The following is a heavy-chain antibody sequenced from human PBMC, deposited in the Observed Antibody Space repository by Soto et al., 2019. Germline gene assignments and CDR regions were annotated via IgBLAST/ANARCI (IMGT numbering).Heavy chain of an antibody. J-gene: IGHJ5*02. V-gene: IGHV4-39*01. CDR3: ARRTPLYASESSRFDP. CDR1: GGSISSSNYY. CDR2: MHYSGST. D-gene: IGHD3-10*01. Sequence: PSETLSLTCTVSGGSISSSNYYWGWIRQPPGKGLEWIGTMHYSGSTNYNPSLKSRVTISVDTSKNQFSLKLSSVTAADTAVYYCARRTPLYASESSRFDPWGQGALVTSPQ.